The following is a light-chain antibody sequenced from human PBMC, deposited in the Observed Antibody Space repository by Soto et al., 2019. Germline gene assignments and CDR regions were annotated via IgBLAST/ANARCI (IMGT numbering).Light chain of an antibody. J-gene: IGKJ5*01. CDR3: QQRSNWPIT. V-gene: IGKV3D-20*02. Sequence: EIVLTQSPGTLSLSPGERATLSCRASQSVSSSYLAWYQQKPGQAPRLLIYGASSRATGIPDRFSGSGSGTDFTLTISSLEPEDFALYYCQQRSNWPITFGQGTRLETK. CDR1: QSVSSSY. CDR2: GAS.